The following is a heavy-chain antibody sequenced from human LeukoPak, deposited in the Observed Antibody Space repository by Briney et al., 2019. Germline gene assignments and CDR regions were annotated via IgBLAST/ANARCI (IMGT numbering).Heavy chain of an antibody. Sequence: ASVKVSCKASGYTFNNHYMYWVRQAPGQGLEWMGWISAYNGNTNYAQKLQGRVTMTTDTSTSTAYMELRSLRSDDTAVYYCARVLGNDGAFDIWGQGTMVTISS. CDR1: GYTFNNHY. CDR3: ARVLGNDGAFDI. V-gene: IGHV1-18*01. J-gene: IGHJ3*02. CDR2: ISAYNGNT. D-gene: IGHD1-1*01.